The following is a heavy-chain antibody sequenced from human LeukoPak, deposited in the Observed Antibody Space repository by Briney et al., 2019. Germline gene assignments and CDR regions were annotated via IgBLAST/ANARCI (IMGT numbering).Heavy chain of an antibody. CDR3: AADSAYYDSSGYAFDI. CDR1: GFTFSSYS. Sequence: GGSLRLSCAASGFTFSSYSMNWVRQAPGKGLEWVSYISSSSSTIYYADSVKGRFTISRDNAKNSLYLQMNSLRAEDTAVYYCAADSAYYDSSGYAFDIWGQGTMVTVSS. V-gene: IGHV3-48*01. CDR2: ISSSSSTI. D-gene: IGHD3-22*01. J-gene: IGHJ3*02.